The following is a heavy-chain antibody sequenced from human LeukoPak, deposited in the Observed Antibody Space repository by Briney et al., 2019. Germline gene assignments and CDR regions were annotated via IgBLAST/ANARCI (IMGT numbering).Heavy chain of an antibody. CDR2: ISSSSSYI. CDR3: ARDCTNGVCYYYGMDV. J-gene: IGHJ6*02. CDR1: GFTFSSYS. D-gene: IGHD2-8*01. Sequence: NPGGSLRLSCAASGFTFSSYSMNWVRQAPGKGLEWVSSISSSSSYIYYADSVKGRFTISRDNAKNSLYLQMNSLRAEDTAVYYCARDCTNGVCYYYGMDVWGQGTTVTVSS. V-gene: IGHV3-21*01.